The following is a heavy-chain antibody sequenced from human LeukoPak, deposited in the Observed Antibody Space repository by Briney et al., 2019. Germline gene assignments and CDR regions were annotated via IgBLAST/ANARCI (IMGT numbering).Heavy chain of an antibody. CDR1: GFTFSDYY. D-gene: IGHD5-18*01. Sequence: PGGSLRLSCAASGFTFSDYYMNWIRQAPGKGLEWVSYISSSGSTIYYADSVKGRFTISRDNAKNSLYLQMNSLRAEDTAVYYCAKAPANYVDTAMGTFDYWGQGTLVTVSS. CDR3: AKAPANYVDTAMGTFDY. J-gene: IGHJ4*02. V-gene: IGHV3-11*01. CDR2: ISSSGSTI.